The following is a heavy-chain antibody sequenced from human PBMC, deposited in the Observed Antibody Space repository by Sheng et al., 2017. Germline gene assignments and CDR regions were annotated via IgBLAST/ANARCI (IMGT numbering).Heavy chain of an antibody. CDR3: ARDQFPLLGYNILTGYPHNWFDP. CDR1: GGSINSYY. V-gene: IGHV4-4*07. J-gene: IGHJ5*02. CDR2: IYTSGST. D-gene: IGHD3-9*01. Sequence: QVQLQESGPGLVKPSETLSLTCTVSGGSINSYYWSWIRQPAGKRLEWIGRIYTSGSTKYNPSLKSRVTMSLDTSKNQFSLELSSVTAADTAVYFCARDQFPLLGYNILTGYPHNWFDPWGQGVLVTVSS.